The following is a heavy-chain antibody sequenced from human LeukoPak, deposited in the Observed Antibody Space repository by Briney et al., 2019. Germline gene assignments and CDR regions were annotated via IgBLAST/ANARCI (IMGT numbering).Heavy chain of an antibody. J-gene: IGHJ6*02. CDR1: GFTFSSYA. CDR2: ISGSGGST. Sequence: GGSLRLSCAASGFTFSSYAMSWVRQAPGKGLEWVSVISGSGGSTYYADSVKGRFTISRDNAKNSLYLQMNSLRAEDTAVYYCARERRYDFWSGFYYYGMDVWGQGTTVTVSS. D-gene: IGHD3-3*01. CDR3: ARERRYDFWSGFYYYGMDV. V-gene: IGHV3-23*01.